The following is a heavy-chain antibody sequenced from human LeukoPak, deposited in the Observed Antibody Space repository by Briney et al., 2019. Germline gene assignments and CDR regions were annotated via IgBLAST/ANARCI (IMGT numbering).Heavy chain of an antibody. CDR1: GGSFSGYY. CDR3: ARGGVRYFDWLLPYFDY. J-gene: IGHJ4*02. V-gene: IGHV4-34*01. CDR2: INHSGST. D-gene: IGHD3-9*01. Sequence: SETLPLTCAVYGGSFSGYYWSWIRQPPGKGLEWTGEINHSGSTNYNPSLKSRVTISVDTSKNQFSLKLSSVTAADTAVYYCARGGVRYFDWLLPYFDYWGQGTLVTVSS.